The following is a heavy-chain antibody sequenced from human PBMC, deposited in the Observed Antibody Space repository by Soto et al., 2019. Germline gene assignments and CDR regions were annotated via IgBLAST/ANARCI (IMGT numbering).Heavy chain of an antibody. D-gene: IGHD7-27*01. CDR2: INTDGSVT. CDR3: ARASMGTLDY. CDR1: EFTFSNYW. Sequence: EVQLVESGGGLLQPGGSRRLSCAASEFTFSNYWMYWVRQTPGEGLVWASRINTDGSVTNYVDSVKGRFTISRDNAKNTLYLQINSLRAEDTAVYYCARASMGTLDYWGQGTLVTVSS. V-gene: IGHV3-74*01. J-gene: IGHJ4*02.